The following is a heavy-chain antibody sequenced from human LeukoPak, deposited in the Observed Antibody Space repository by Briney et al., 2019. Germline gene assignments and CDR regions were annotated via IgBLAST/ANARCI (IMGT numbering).Heavy chain of an antibody. CDR3: IMGYYFDY. Sequence: GGSLRLSCAASGFTFSSYSMNWVRQAPGKGLEWVSSISSSSSYIYYADSVKGRFTISRDNSKNILNLQMNSLRAEDTAIYYCIMGYYFDYWGQGTLVTVSS. V-gene: IGHV3-21*04. J-gene: IGHJ4*02. CDR1: GFTFSSYS. CDR2: ISSSSSYI.